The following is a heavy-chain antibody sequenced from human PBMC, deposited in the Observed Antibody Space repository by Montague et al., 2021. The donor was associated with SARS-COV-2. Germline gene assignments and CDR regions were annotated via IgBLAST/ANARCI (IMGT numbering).Heavy chain of an antibody. J-gene: IGHJ3*02. CDR1: GGSISSGGYY. CDR3: ARAFVVVIAIDAYDI. Sequence: TLSLTCTVSGGSISSGGYYWSWIRQHPGKGLEWIGYIYYSGSTYYNPSLKSRVTISVDTSKNQFSLKLSSVTAADTAVYYCARAFVVVIAIDAYDIWGQGTMVTVSS. CDR2: IYYSGST. V-gene: IGHV4-31*03. D-gene: IGHD2-21*01.